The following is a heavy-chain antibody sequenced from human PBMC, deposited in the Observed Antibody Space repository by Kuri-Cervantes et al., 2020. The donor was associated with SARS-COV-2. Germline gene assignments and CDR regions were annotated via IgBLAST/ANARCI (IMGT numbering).Heavy chain of an antibody. CDR2: IYYSGST. Sequence: SGPTLVKPTQTLTLTCTFSGFSLSTSGVGVGWIRQPPGKGLEWNGSIYYSGSTYYNPSLKSRVTISVDTSKNQFSLKLSSVTAADTAVYYCARRASSSFENYYYMDVWGKGTTVTVSS. CDR3: ARRASSSFENYYYMDV. CDR1: GFSLSTSGVG. V-gene: IGHV4-39*01. D-gene: IGHD6-6*01. J-gene: IGHJ6*03.